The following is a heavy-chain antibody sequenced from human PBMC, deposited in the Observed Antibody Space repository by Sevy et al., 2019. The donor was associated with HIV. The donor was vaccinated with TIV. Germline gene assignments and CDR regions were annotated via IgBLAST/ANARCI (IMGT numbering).Heavy chain of an antibody. D-gene: IGHD3-22*01. J-gene: IGHJ4*02. V-gene: IGHV1-18*01. CDR3: ARDDDDSSGSLVDY. CDR2: ISAYNGNT. Sequence: ASVKVSCKASGYTFTSYGISWVRQAPGQGLEWMGWISAYNGNTNYAQKLQGRVTMTTDTSTSTAYMELRSLRSDDTAVSYCARDDDDSSGSLVDYWGQGTLVTVSS. CDR1: GYTFTSYG.